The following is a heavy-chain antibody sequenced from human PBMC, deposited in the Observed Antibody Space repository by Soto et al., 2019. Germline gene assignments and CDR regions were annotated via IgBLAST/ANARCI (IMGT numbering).Heavy chain of an antibody. V-gene: IGHV4-30-2*01. Sequence: QLQLQESGSGLVKPSQTLSLTCAVSGGSISSGGYSWSWIRQPPGKGLEWIGYIYHSGSTYYNPSLQGRSPISVNRSKNQFPLKLSPVPPAGTALYYWARGGGYTFDYWGQGTLVTVSS. J-gene: IGHJ4*02. CDR2: IYHSGST. CDR3: ARGGGYTFDY. CDR1: GGSISSGGYS. D-gene: IGHD3-16*01.